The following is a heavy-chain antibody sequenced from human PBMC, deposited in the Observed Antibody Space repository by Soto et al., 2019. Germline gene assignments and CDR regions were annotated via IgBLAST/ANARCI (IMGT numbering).Heavy chain of an antibody. Sequence: EVQLLESGGGSVQPGGSLRLSCAASGFTFSSYAMHWVRRPPGKGLECVSSISGSGGTAYYADSVKGRFSISRDSLVNTLYLQMSSLRADDTDVYYCEKGRGQNWSFDYWGQGTLVTVSP. CDR2: ISGSGGTA. V-gene: IGHV3-23*01. CDR3: EKGRGQNWSFDY. J-gene: IGHJ4*02. D-gene: IGHD1-1*01. CDR1: GFTFSSYA.